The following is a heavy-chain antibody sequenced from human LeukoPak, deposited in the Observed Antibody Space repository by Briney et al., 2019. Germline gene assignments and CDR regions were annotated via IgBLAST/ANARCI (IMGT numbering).Heavy chain of an antibody. Sequence: PGGSLRLSCAASGFTFSSYAMSWVRQAPGKGLEWVSAISGSGGSTYYADSVKGRFTISRDNSKNTLYLQMNSLRAEDTAVYYCAREPVSYGSGSYIGFPGRALYGMDVWGQGTTVTVSS. V-gene: IGHV3-23*01. J-gene: IGHJ6*02. D-gene: IGHD3-10*01. CDR3: AREPVSYGSGSYIGFPGRALYGMDV. CDR1: GFTFSSYA. CDR2: ISGSGGST.